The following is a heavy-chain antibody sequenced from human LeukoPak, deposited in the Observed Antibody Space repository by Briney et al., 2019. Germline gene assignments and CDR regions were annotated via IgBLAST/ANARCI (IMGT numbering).Heavy chain of an antibody. Sequence: PGGSLRLSCAASGFTFSSYSMNWVRQAPGKGLEWVSSISSSSSYIYYADSVKGRFTISRDNAKNSLYLQMNSLRAEDTAVYYCARGQGYYYGSGSDYWGQGTLVTVSS. CDR1: GFTFSSYS. CDR2: ISSSSSYI. CDR3: ARGQGYYYGSGSDY. V-gene: IGHV3-21*01. J-gene: IGHJ4*02. D-gene: IGHD3-10*01.